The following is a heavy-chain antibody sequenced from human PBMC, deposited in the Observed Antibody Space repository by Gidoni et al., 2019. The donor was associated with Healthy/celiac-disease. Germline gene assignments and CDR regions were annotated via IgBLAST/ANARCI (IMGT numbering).Heavy chain of an antibody. CDR1: GFTFSSYW. CDR3: ARDMFSCSGGGCYHSPPTFDY. J-gene: IGHJ4*02. Sequence: EVQLVESGGGLVQPGGSLRLSCAASGFTFSSYWMHWGRQAPGKGLVWVSRINSDGSSSSYAHSVKGRFTISRDNAKNTLYLQMNSLRAEDTAVYYCARDMFSCSGGGCYHSPPTFDYWGQGTLVTVSS. CDR2: INSDGSSS. V-gene: IGHV3-74*01. D-gene: IGHD2-15*01.